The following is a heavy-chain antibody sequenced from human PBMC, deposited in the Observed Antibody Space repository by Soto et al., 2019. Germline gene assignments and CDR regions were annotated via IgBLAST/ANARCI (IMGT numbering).Heavy chain of an antibody. CDR2: SRDKGNSYST. J-gene: IGHJ4*02. V-gene: IGHV3-72*01. D-gene: IGHD1-7*01. CDR3: TRSIPGTTSSDY. Sequence: EVQLVESGGGLVQPGGSLRLSCAGSGFTFSDYYIDWVRQAPGKGLEWVGRSRDKGNSYSTDYAASVKGRFTVSRDASKNSLYPQKNSLKTEDTALYYCTRSIPGTTSSDYWGQGTLVTVSS. CDR1: GFTFSDYY.